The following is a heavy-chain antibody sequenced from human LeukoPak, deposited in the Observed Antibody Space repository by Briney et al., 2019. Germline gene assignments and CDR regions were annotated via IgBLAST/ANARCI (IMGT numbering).Heavy chain of an antibody. Sequence: SETLSLTCTVSGGSISRYYWSWIRQPPGKGLEWIGYISYSGSTNYNPSLKSRVTISVDTSKNQFSLKLSSVTAADTAVYYCAREGYDFWSGYYFAFDYWGQGTLVTVSS. J-gene: IGHJ4*02. CDR1: GGSISRYY. CDR3: AREGYDFWSGYYFAFDY. V-gene: IGHV4-59*12. D-gene: IGHD3-3*01. CDR2: ISYSGST.